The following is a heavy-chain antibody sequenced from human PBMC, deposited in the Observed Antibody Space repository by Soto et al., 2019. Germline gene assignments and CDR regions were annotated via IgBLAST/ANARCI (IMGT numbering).Heavy chain of an antibody. J-gene: IGHJ6*02. CDR3: ATLPAATRDRRYYYGMDV. V-gene: IGHV3-21*01. D-gene: IGHD2-2*01. Sequence: NPGGSLRLSCAASGFTFSSYSMNWVRQAPGKGLEWVSSISSSSSYIYYADSVKGRFTISRDNAKNSLYLQMNSLRAEDTAVYYCATLPAATRDRRYYYGMDVWGQGTTVTVSS. CDR1: GFTFSSYS. CDR2: ISSSSSYI.